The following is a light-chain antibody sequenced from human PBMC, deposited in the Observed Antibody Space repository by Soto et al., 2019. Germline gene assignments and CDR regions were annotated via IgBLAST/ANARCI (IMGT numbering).Light chain of an antibody. CDR3: QQCGSSPWT. J-gene: IGKJ1*01. CDR2: AAS. V-gene: IGKV3-20*01. Sequence: EIVLTQSRGTLSLSPGERATLSCRASQSVSSYYLAWYQQKPGQAPRLLIYAASSRATGIPDRFSGGGSGTDFTLTISRLEPEEWAVYYGQQCGSSPWTCGQGTKVDNK. CDR1: QSVSSYY.